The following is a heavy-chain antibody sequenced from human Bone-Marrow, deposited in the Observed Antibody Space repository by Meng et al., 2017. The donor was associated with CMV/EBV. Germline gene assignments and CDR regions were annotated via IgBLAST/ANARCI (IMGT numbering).Heavy chain of an antibody. CDR1: GFTFRSYE. D-gene: IGHD2-2*01. V-gene: IGHV3-48*03. CDR2: ISSSGSTI. Sequence: GGSLRLSCAASGFTFRSYEMNWVRQAPGKGLEWVSYISSSGSTIYYADSVKGRFTISRDNAKNSRYLQMNSLRAEDTAVYYCARDGSKPLRIVVVPAGMDVWGQGTTVTVSS. CDR3: ARDGSKPLRIVVVPAGMDV. J-gene: IGHJ6*02.